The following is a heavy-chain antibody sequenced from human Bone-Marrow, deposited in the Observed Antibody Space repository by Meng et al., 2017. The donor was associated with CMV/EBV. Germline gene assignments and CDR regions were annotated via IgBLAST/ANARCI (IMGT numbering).Heavy chain of an antibody. J-gene: IGHJ6*02. CDR3: ARYCSSTSCFHYYYGMDV. Sequence: GESLKISCAASGFTFSSYSMNWVRQAPGKGLEWVSSISSSSSYIYYADSVKGRFTISRDNAKNSLYLQMNSLRAEDTAVYYCARYCSSTSCFHYYYGMDVWGQGTTVTVS. D-gene: IGHD2-2*01. CDR2: ISSSSSYI. V-gene: IGHV3-21*01. CDR1: GFTFSSYS.